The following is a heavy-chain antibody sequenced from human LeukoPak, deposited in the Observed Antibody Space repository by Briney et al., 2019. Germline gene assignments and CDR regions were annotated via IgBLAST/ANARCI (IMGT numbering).Heavy chain of an antibody. V-gene: IGHV3-33*01. CDR1: GFTFSSYG. D-gene: IGHD7-27*01. Sequence: PGGSLRLSCAASGFTFSSYGMHWVRQAPGKGLEWVAVIWYDGSNKYYAGSVKGRFTISRDNSKNTLYLQMNSLRAEDTAVYYCVRDLNWGLGFDYWGQGTLVTVSS. CDR2: IWYDGSNK. J-gene: IGHJ4*02. CDR3: VRDLNWGLGFDY.